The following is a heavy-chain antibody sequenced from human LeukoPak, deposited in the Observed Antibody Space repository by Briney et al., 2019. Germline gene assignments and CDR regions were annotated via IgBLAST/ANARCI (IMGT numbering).Heavy chain of an antibody. V-gene: IGHV1-69*05. CDR1: GGTSSSYA. CDR3: ARSSLRGHAFDI. D-gene: IGHD2-15*01. CDR2: IIPIFGTA. J-gene: IGHJ3*02. Sequence: RASVKVSCKASGGTSSSYAISWVRQAPGQGLEWMGGIIPIFGTANYAQKFQGRVTITTDESTSTAYVELSSLRSEDTAVYYCARSSLRGHAFDIWGQGTMVTVSS.